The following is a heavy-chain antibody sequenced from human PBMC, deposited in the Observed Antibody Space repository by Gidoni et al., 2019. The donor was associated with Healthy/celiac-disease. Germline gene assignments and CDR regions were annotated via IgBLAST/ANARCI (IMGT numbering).Heavy chain of an antibody. J-gene: IGHJ4*02. Sequence: QLQLQESGSGLVKPSQTLSLTCAVSGGSISSGGYSWSWIRQPPGKGLEWIGYIYHSGSTYYNPSLKSRVTISVDRSKNQFSLKLSSVTAADTAVYYCARSSGGSYYPPYVDYWGQGTLVTVSS. V-gene: IGHV4-30-2*01. CDR3: ARSSGGSYYPPYVDY. D-gene: IGHD3-22*01. CDR2: IYHSGST. CDR1: GGSISSGGYS.